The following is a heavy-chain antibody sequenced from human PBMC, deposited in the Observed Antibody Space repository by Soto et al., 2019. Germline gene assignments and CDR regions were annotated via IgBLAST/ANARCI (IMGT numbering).Heavy chain of an antibody. CDR1: GFTFSSYA. D-gene: IGHD3-10*01. Sequence: GESLRLSCAASGFTFSSYAMSWVRQAPGKGLEWVSAISGSGGSTYYADPVKGRFTISRDNSKNTLYLQMNSLRAEDTAVYYCAKVTTPGSMVQLFYYYGMDVWGQGTTVTVSS. CDR3: AKVTTPGSMVQLFYYYGMDV. V-gene: IGHV3-23*01. J-gene: IGHJ6*02. CDR2: ISGSGGST.